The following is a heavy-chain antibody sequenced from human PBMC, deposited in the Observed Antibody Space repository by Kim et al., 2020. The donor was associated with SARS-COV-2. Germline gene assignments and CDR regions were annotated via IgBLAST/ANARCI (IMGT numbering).Heavy chain of an antibody. CDR3: AGDILTANGGAFDI. D-gene: IGHD3-9*01. J-gene: IGHJ3*02. V-gene: IGHV1-46*01. Sequence: AQKFQGRVPMTRDTSTSTVYMELSSLRSEDTAVYYCAGDILTANGGAFDIWGQGTMVTVSS.